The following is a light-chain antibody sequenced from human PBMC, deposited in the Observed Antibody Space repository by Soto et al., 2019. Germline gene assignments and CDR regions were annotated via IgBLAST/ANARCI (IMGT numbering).Light chain of an antibody. J-gene: IGKJ4*01. V-gene: IGKV3-20*01. CDR1: QSVDSNY. CDR3: QQYDSSPLT. Sequence: EIVLTQSPDTLSLSPGERATLSYRASQSVDSNYLAWYQQKPGQAPRVLIYDASIRATGIPDRFSGSGSGTDFTLTISRLEPEDSAVYYCQQYDSSPLTFGGGTKV. CDR2: DAS.